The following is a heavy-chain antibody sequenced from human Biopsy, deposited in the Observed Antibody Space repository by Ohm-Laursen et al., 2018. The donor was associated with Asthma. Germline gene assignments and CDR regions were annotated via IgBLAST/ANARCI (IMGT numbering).Heavy chain of an antibody. D-gene: IGHD1-26*01. J-gene: IGHJ4*02. V-gene: IGHV3-30*18. Sequence: SLRLSCAASGFSFSNYGMHWVRQAPGKGLDWVAVISFDGTNRNYTDSVKGRLTISRDNSRNTLHLEMNSLGAEDTAVYFCAKEVFPGWELRRGPDSWGQGTLVTVSS. CDR2: ISFDGTNR. CDR3: AKEVFPGWELRRGPDS. CDR1: GFSFSNYG.